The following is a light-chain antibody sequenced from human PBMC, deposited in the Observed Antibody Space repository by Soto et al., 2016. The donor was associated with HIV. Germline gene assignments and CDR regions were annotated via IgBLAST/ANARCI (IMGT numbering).Light chain of an antibody. CDR1: QLGEKF. Sequence: SFELTQAPSVSVSPGQTAAISCSGHQLGEKFVCWYQRKPGQPPVLVIYEDAKRPSGIPDRFTGSNSGNTATLTISGTQAMDEADYYCQAWDSSTDVVFGGGTRLTVL. V-gene: IGLV3-1*01. CDR2: EDA. CDR3: QAWDSSTDVV. J-gene: IGLJ2*01.